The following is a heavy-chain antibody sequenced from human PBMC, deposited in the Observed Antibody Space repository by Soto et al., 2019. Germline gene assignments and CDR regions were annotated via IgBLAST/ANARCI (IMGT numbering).Heavy chain of an antibody. CDR3: AKRATSANFNYYMYV. Sequence: EVQVLESGGGLVQPGGSLRLSCAASGFTFRMYSMSWVRQAPGKGLEWVSAISESGADTYNADSVKGRFTVSRDNSKNTLYLQMNSLRVEDTAVYYCAKRATSANFNYYMYVWGKGTTVTVSS. V-gene: IGHV3-23*01. CDR1: GFTFRMYS. CDR2: ISESGADT. D-gene: IGHD1-26*01. J-gene: IGHJ6*03.